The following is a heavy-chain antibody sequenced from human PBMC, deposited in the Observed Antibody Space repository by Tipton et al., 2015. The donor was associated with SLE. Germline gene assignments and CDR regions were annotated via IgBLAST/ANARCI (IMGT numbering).Heavy chain of an antibody. CDR3: ARRNYYDSSGLDY. Sequence: TLSLTCTVSGGSISGSSYYWGWIRQPPGKGLEWIGSIYYSGTTYYNPSLGSRVTISVDTSKNQFSLKLSSVTAADTAVYYCARRNYYDSSGLDYWGQGTLVTVSS. CDR2: IYYSGTT. CDR1: GGSISGSSYY. J-gene: IGHJ4*02. V-gene: IGHV4-39*01. D-gene: IGHD3-22*01.